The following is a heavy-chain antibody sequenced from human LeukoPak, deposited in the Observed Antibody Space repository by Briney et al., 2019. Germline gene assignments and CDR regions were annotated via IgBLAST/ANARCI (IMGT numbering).Heavy chain of an antibody. CDR3: ARANRNDWFDP. CDR1: GFTFSNYA. V-gene: IGHV3-66*02. Sequence: GGSLRLSCAASGFTFSNYAMSWVRQAPRKGLEWVSVIYSGGTTHYADSVKGRFTIPRDNSKNALYLQMDSLRPEDTAVYYCARANRNDWFDPWGQGTLVTVSS. J-gene: IGHJ5*02. CDR2: IYSGGTT. D-gene: IGHD1-1*01.